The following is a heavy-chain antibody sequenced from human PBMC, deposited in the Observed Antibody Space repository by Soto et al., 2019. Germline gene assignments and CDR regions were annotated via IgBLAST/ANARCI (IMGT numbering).Heavy chain of an antibody. D-gene: IGHD3-10*01. J-gene: IGHJ6*02. V-gene: IGHV3-53*01. Sequence: GGSLRLSCAASGITVSSNYMTWVRQAPGKGLEWVSLIYSDGTTYYGDSVKGRFTISRDSSKNTLYLQMNSLRAEDTAVYYCARDRSGSPGYYGLDVWGQGTTVTVSS. CDR3: ARDRSGSPGYYGLDV. CDR2: IYSDGTT. CDR1: GITVSSNY.